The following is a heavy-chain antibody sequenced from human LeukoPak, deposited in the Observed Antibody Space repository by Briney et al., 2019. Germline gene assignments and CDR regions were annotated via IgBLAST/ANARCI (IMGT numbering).Heavy chain of an antibody. J-gene: IGHJ4*02. CDR3: TRRSSGSSGYVSFDY. CDR1: GGSFSGYY. Sequence: SETLSLTCAVYGGSFSGYYWSWIRQPPGKGLEWIGYIYYSGSTNYNPSLKSRVTISVDTSKNQFSLKLSSVTAADTAVYYCTRRSSGSSGYVSFDYWGQGTLVIVSS. V-gene: IGHV4-59*08. CDR2: IYYSGST. D-gene: IGHD5-12*01.